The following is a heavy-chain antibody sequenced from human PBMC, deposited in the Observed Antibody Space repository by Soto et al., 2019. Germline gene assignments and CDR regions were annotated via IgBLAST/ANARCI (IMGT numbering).Heavy chain of an antibody. J-gene: IGHJ3*02. CDR2: IYYSGST. CDR3: ARVRRGIAARRAFDI. D-gene: IGHD6-6*01. Sequence: SYTISLTCTVSGGSISSYCWSWSLQHPGRGLEWIGYIYYSGSTNYNPSLKSRVTISVDTSKNQFSLKLSSVTAADTAVYYCARVRRGIAARRAFDIWGQGTMVTVSS. CDR1: GGSISSYC. V-gene: IGHV4-59*07.